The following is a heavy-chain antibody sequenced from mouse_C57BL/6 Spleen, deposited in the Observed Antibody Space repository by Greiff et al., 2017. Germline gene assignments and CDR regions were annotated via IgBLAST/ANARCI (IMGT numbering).Heavy chain of an antibody. V-gene: IGHV5-6*01. CDR3: ARDVGLGG. CDR1: GFTFSSYG. J-gene: IGHJ1*03. D-gene: IGHD4-1*01. Sequence: EVKLLESGGDLVKPGGSLKLSCAASGFTFSSYGMSWVRQTPDKRLEWVATISSGGSYTYYPDSVKGRFTISRDNAKNTLYLQMSSLKSEDTAMYYCARDVGLGGWGTGATVTVSS. CDR2: ISSGGSYT.